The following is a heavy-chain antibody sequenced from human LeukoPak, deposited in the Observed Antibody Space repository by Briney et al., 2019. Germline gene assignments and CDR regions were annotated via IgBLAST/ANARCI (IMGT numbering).Heavy chain of an antibody. CDR1: ADSISSSSHH. Sequence: SETLSLTCTVSADSISSSSHHWGWIRQSPGKGLEWIGSVYYGRTTYYNPSLNSRDTISVVTSKNQFSLQLHSVTAADTAVYYCVRHDGRGGATMGALDSWGQGSLVTVSS. CDR2: VYYGRTT. D-gene: IGHD5-12*01. CDR3: VRHDGRGGATMGALDS. J-gene: IGHJ4*02. V-gene: IGHV4-39*01.